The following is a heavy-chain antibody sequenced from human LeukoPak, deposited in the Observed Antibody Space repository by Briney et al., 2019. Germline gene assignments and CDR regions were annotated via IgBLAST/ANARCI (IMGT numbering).Heavy chain of an antibody. V-gene: IGHV3-30-3*01. J-gene: IGHJ4*02. CDR2: ISYDGSNK. CDR1: GFTFSSYA. CDR3: ARADTVTTNIFDY. D-gene: IGHD4-17*01. Sequence: GGSLRLSCAASGFTFSSYAMSWVRQAPGKGLEWVAVISYDGSNKYYADSVKGRFTISRDNSKNTLYLQMNSLRAEDTAVYYCARADTVTTNIFDYWGQGTLVTVSS.